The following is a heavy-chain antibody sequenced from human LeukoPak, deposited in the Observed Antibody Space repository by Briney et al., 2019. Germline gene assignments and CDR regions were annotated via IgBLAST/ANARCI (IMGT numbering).Heavy chain of an antibody. D-gene: IGHD3-16*01. V-gene: IGHV3-23*01. J-gene: IGHJ4*02. CDR3: AKTAMIKIIMTTYPKGLNY. Sequence: GGSLSLFCVASGFTFSNNAMNWVRQAPGRGLECGSAIFGRGETTYYADPVKGGFTISRNNSKNTLYQQMNSLRAENTAVYYCAKTAMIKIIMTTYPKGLNYWGQGTLVTVSS. CDR2: IFGRGETT. CDR1: GFTFSNNA.